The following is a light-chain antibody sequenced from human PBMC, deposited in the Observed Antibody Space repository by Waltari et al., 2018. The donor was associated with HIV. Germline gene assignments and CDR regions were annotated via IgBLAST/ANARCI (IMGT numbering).Light chain of an antibody. J-gene: IGLJ2*01. V-gene: IGLV1-44*01. CDR3: AAWDDSLNGPV. CDR2: SNT. CDR1: SSNIGSNS. Sequence: QSVLTQSPSASGTPGQRVIISCSGSSSNIGSNSVNWYQQLPGTAPKLLIYSNTDRPSGCPDRFSVSKSGTSASLAISGLQSEDEADYHCAAWDDSLNGPVFGGGTKLTVL.